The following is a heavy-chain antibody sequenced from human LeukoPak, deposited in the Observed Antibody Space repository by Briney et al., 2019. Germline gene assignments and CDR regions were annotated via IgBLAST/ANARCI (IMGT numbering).Heavy chain of an antibody. CDR2: INHSGST. CDR3: ARVLRLDYGDYITRDSNWFDP. CDR1: GGSFSGYY. J-gene: IGHJ5*02. Sequence: SETLSLTCAVYGGSFSGYYWSWIRQPPGKGLEWIGEINHSGSTNYNPSLKSRVTISVDTSKNQFSLKLSSVTAADTAVYYCARVLRLDYGDYITRDSNWFDPWGQGTLVTVSS. V-gene: IGHV4-34*01. D-gene: IGHD4-17*01.